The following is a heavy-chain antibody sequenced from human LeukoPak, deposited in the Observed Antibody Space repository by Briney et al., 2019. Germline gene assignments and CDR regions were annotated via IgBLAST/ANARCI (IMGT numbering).Heavy chain of an antibody. D-gene: IGHD1-1*01. CDR1: GFTFDSFA. V-gene: IGHV3-43*02. CDR3: AKGDWNDVPGDS. J-gene: IGHJ4*02. Sequence: QAGGSLRLSCATSGFTFDSFAMHWVRQVPGKGLEWISFISGDGINTYYADSVKGRFTISRDNSKYSLYLQMDTLKTEDSALYYCAKGDWNDVPGDSWGQGTLVTVSS. CDR2: ISGDGINT.